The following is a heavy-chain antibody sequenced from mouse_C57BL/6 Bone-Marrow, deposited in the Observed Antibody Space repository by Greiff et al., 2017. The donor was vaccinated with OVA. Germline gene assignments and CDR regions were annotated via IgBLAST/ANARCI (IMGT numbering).Heavy chain of an antibody. V-gene: IGHV2-2*01. Sequence: QVQLQQSGPGLVQPSQSLSITCTVSGFSLTSYGVHWVRQSPGKGLEWLGVIWSGGSTDYNAAFISRLSISKDNSKSQVFFKMNSLQADDTAIYYCASLYSNFLFAYWGQGTLVTVSA. D-gene: IGHD2-5*01. CDR2: IWSGGST. J-gene: IGHJ3*01. CDR1: GFSLTSYG. CDR3: ASLYSNFLFAY.